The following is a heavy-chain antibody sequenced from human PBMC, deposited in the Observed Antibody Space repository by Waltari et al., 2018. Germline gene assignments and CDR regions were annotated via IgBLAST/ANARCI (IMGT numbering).Heavy chain of an antibody. CDR2: INHSGST. D-gene: IGHD4-17*01. CDR1: GGSFSGYY. CDR3: ARGPYGDYSYFDY. Sequence: QVQLQQWGAGLLKPSETLSLTCAVYGGSFSGYYWSWIRQPQGKGLEWIGEINHSGSTHYIPSLKSRVTISVDTSKNQFSLKLSSVTAADTAVYYCARGPYGDYSYFDYWGQGTLVTVSS. J-gene: IGHJ4*02. V-gene: IGHV4-34*01.